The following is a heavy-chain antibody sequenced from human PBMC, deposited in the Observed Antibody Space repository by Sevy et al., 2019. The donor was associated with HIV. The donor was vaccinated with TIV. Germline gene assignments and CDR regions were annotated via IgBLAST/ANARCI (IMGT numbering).Heavy chain of an antibody. V-gene: IGHV3-7*04. Sequence: GGSLRLSCAASGFIFSNSWMGWVRQAPGRGLECVAAIKPDGSDKYYVDSVKDRFIVSRANAKNSLFLQMNSLRDEDRAVYYWGGGGGGHWGQGALVTVSS. J-gene: IGHJ4*02. D-gene: IGHD3-16*01. CDR3: GGGGGGH. CDR2: IKPDGSDK. CDR1: GFIFSNSW.